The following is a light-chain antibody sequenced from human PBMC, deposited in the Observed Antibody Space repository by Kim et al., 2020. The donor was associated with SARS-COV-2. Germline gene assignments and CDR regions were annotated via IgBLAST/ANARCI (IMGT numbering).Light chain of an antibody. Sequence: SVSPGQTASITCSGDKLGDTYACWYQQKPGQSPVLVIYQDTKRPSGIPERFSGSTSGNTVTLTISGTQAMDEADYYCQAWDSSNWVFGGGTQLTVL. CDR2: QDT. V-gene: IGLV3-1*01. CDR1: KLGDTY. CDR3: QAWDSSNWV. J-gene: IGLJ3*02.